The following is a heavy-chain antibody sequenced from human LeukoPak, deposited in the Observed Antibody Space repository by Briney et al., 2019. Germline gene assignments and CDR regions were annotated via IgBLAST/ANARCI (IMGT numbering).Heavy chain of an antibody. D-gene: IGHD3-10*01. Sequence: ASVKVSCKASGYTFTSYDINWVRQATGQGLEWMGWMNPNSGNTGYAQKFQGRATMTRNTSISTAYMELSSLRSEDTAVYYCAKGMVRGVSYFDYWGQGTLVAVSS. V-gene: IGHV1-8*01. CDR2: MNPNSGNT. CDR1: GYTFTSYD. CDR3: AKGMVRGVSYFDY. J-gene: IGHJ4*02.